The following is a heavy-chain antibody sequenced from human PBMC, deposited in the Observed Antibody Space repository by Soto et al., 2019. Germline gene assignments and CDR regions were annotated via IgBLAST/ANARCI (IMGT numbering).Heavy chain of an antibody. J-gene: IGHJ5*01. CDR1: GDSISNLDYF. V-gene: IGHV4-30-4*01. CDR2: IYKSATT. Sequence: PSETLSLTCSVSGDSISNLDYFWAWIRQPPGQALEYIGYIYKSATTYYNPSFESRVAISVDTSKSQFSRNVNSVTAADTAVYFCARGRYCLTGRCFPNWFDSWGQGALVTVSS. D-gene: IGHD7-27*01. CDR3: ARGRYCLTGRCFPNWFDS.